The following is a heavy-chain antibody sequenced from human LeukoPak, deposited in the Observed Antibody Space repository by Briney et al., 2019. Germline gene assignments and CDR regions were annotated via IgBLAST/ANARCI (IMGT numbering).Heavy chain of an antibody. J-gene: IGHJ5*02. CDR1: GASISTSGHY. Sequence: SETLSLTCSVSGASISTSGHYWSWIRQHPGKGLDWIEYIYYSGDTHYNASLRSRISISVYTSQSQFSRKLSYVAAADTAVYYCARGPILLPRILDWFDPRGQGTLVTVSS. CDR2: IYYSGDT. CDR3: ARGPILLPRILDWFDP. V-gene: IGHV4-31*03.